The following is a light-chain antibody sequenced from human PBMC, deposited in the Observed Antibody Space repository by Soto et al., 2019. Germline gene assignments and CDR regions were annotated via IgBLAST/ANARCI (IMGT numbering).Light chain of an antibody. CDR2: DAS. V-gene: IGKV1-5*01. J-gene: IGKJ4*01. Sequence: DIQMTQSPSTLSASVGDGVTITCRASQSISSWLAWYQQKPGKAPKLLIYDASSLESGVPSRFSGSGSGTEFTLTISSLQSEDFAVYYCQQYNHWPPLTFGGGTKVDIK. CDR1: QSISSW. CDR3: QQYNHWPPLT.